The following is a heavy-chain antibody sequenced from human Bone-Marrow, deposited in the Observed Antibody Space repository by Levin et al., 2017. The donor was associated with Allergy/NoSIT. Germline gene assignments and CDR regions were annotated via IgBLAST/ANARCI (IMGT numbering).Heavy chain of an antibody. CDR3: TRAPGGSSSRWYFDY. Sequence: PSQTLSLTCAVSGVSMSNSNWWTWVRQPPGKGLEWIGEIYHNGNTNYNPSLKSRVTISVDKSKKRFSLQLASVTAADTAVYYCTRAPGGSSSRWYFDYWGQGTLVTVSS. V-gene: IGHV4-4*02. D-gene: IGHD6-6*01. J-gene: IGHJ4*02. CDR2: IYHNGNT. CDR1: GVSMSNSNW.